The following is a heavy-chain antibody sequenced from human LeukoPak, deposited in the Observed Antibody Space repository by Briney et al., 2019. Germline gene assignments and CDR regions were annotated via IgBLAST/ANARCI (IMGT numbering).Heavy chain of an antibody. Sequence: PGGSLRLSCAASGFIFSNYAMHWVRQAPGKGLEWVTFIRYDGSNKYYAESVKGRFTISRDNSKNTLYLQMNSLRAEDTAVYYCARVHWGYNDSWGQGTLVTVSS. CDR2: IRYDGSNK. CDR3: ARVHWGYNDS. D-gene: IGHD7-27*01. CDR1: GFIFSNYA. J-gene: IGHJ4*02. V-gene: IGHV3-30*02.